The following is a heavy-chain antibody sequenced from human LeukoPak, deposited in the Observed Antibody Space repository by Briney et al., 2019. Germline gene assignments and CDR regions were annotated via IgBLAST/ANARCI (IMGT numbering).Heavy chain of an antibody. D-gene: IGHD6-6*01. CDR2: IYYSGST. V-gene: IGHV4-31*03. CDR1: GGSISSGGYY. J-gene: IGHJ5*02. CDR3: ARRENSSYSYSSSLPPNNWFDP. Sequence: PSQTLSLTCTVSGGSISSGGYYWSWIRQHPGKGLEWIGYIYYSGSTYYNPSLKSRVTISVDTSKNQFSLKLSSVTAADTAVYYCARRENSSYSYSSSLPPNNWFDPWGQGTLVTVSS.